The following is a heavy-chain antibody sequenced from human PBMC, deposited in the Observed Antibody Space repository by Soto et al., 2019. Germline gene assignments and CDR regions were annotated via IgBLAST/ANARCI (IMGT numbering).Heavy chain of an antibody. CDR1: GFTFSDYW. CDR2: INNDGSST. Sequence: EVQLVESGGGLVQPGGSLRLSCTASGFTFSDYWMHWVRQAPGKGLVWVSRINNDGSSTVHGDPVKGRFTISRDNAKNKVYLEMHSLRAEDTAVYYCTRGQSGYSFFDFWGQGTLVTVSS. CDR3: TRGQSGYSFFDF. V-gene: IGHV3-74*01. J-gene: IGHJ4*02. D-gene: IGHD5-18*01.